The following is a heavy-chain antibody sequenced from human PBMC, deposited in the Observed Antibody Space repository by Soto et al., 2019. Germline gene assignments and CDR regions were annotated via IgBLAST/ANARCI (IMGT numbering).Heavy chain of an antibody. CDR2: IYYSGNT. D-gene: IGHD2-8*02. J-gene: IGHJ3*01. V-gene: IGHV4-31*02. CDR1: GGSITTGGRY. Sequence: QVRLKEWGPGLVKPSQTLSLKCSVSGGSITTGGRYWSWIRQLPGKGLEWIGDIYYSGNTYYSASLKSRVTISVEAAKSQFSLKLSFVTAEDTAVYYCARALVFTGGDAFDVWGHGRLVTVSS. CDR3: ARALVFTGGDAFDV.